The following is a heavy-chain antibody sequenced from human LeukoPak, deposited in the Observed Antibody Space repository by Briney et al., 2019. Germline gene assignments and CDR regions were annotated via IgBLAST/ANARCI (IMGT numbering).Heavy chain of an antibody. CDR3: AKSSGDYFFDY. J-gene: IGHJ4*02. CDR2: MNPNSGNA. D-gene: IGHD3-22*01. V-gene: IGHV1-8*01. Sequence: GASVKVSCKASGYNFNSHDINWVRQATGQGLEWLGRMNPNSGNAGYAQKLQGRVTMTWDSFTNTAYLEVTALRSDDTAVYYCAKSSGDYFFDYWGQGTLSPSPQ. CDR1: GYNFNSHD.